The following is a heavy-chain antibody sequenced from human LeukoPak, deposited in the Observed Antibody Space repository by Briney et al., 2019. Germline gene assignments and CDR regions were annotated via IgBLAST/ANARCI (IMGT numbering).Heavy chain of an antibody. V-gene: IGHV3-9*01. J-gene: IGHJ4*02. D-gene: IGHD5-24*01. CDR3: AKDLTAMATITNYFDY. Sequence: PGGSLRLSCAASGFTFDDYAMHWVRQAPGKGLEWVSGISWNSGSIGYADSVKGRFTISRDNAKNSLYLQMNSLRAEDTALYYCAKDLTAMATITNYFDYWGQGTLVTVSS. CDR2: ISWNSGSI. CDR1: GFTFDDYA.